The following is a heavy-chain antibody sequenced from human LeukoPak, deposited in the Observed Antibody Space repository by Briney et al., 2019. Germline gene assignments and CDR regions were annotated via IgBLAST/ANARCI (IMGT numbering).Heavy chain of an antibody. CDR1: GGSISSGGYY. CDR3: ARGVGCSGGSCYSDAFDI. V-gene: IGHV4-31*03. J-gene: IGHJ3*02. D-gene: IGHD2-15*01. CDR2: IYYSGST. Sequence: PSETLSLTCTVSGGSISSGGYYWSWIRQHPGTGLEWIGYIYYSGSTYYNPSLKSRVTISVDTSKNQFSLKLSSVTAADTAVYYCARGVGCSGGSCYSDAFDIWGQGTMVTVSS.